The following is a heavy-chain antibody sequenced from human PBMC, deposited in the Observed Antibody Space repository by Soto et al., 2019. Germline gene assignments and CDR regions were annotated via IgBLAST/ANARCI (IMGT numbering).Heavy chain of an antibody. CDR1: GGSISSSSYY. CDR2: IYYSGST. D-gene: IGHD6-25*01. V-gene: IGHV4-39*01. Sequence: QLQLQESGPGLVKPSETLSLTCTVSGGSISSSSYYWGWIRQPPGKGLEWIGSIYYSGSTYYNPSXTXRXXLSVDPSKNQFSLKLSSVTAADTAVYYGARRGGVAAAIWGYWGQGTLVTVSS. J-gene: IGHJ4*02. CDR3: ARRGGVAAAIWGY.